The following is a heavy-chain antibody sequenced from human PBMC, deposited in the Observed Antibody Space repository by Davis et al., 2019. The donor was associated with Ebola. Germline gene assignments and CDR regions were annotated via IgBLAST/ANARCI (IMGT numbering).Heavy chain of an antibody. Sequence: PGGSLRLSCAAPGFTFSSYSMNWVRQAPGKGLEWVAVTSYDGSNKNYADSVKGRFTISRDNSKTTLYLQMNSLRAEDTAVYYGARYADLGMDIWGKGTTVTVSS. CDR1: GFTFSSYS. CDR2: TSYDGSNK. CDR3: ARYADLGMDI. J-gene: IGHJ6*04. V-gene: IGHV3-30*03.